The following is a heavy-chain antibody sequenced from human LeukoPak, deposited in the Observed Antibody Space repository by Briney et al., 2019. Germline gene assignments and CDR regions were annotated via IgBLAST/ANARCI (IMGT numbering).Heavy chain of an antibody. CDR2: IYYSGST. Sequence: PSQTLSLTCTVSGGSISSGDHYWSWIRQPPGKGLEWIGYIYYSGSTYYNPSLKSRVTISVDTSKNQFSLKLSSVTAADTAVYYCARVVWFGELFLIDYWGQGTLVTVSS. V-gene: IGHV4-30-4*01. CDR1: GGSISSGDHY. J-gene: IGHJ4*02. D-gene: IGHD3-10*01. CDR3: ARVVWFGELFLIDY.